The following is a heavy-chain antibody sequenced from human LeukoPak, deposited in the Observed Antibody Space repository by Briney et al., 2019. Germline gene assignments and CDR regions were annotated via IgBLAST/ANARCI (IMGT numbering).Heavy chain of an antibody. J-gene: IGHJ5*02. Sequence: GGSLRLSCAASGFTVSSNYMSWVRQAPGKGLEWVSVIYSGGSTYYADSVKGRFTISRDNSKNTLYLQMNSLRAEDTAVYYCAKEAQQTGRIPRNYYDSSGYYFSWGQGTLVTVSS. V-gene: IGHV3-66*01. CDR3: AKEAQQTGRIPRNYYDSSGYYFS. D-gene: IGHD3-22*01. CDR1: GFTVSSNY. CDR2: IYSGGST.